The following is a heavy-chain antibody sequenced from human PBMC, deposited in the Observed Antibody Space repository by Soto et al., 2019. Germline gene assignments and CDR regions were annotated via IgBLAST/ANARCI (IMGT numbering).Heavy chain of an antibody. CDR1: GDSVSSNSAA. CDR2: TYYRSKWYN. V-gene: IGHV6-1*01. D-gene: IGHD5-18*01. CDR3: ARAGSGYSYGYNRYYFDY. Sequence: SQTLSLTCAISGDSVSSNSAAWNWIRQSPSRGLEWLGRTYYRSKWYNDYAVSVKSRITINPDTSKNQFSLQLNSVTPEDTAVYYCARAGSGYSYGYNRYYFDYWGQGTLVTVSS. J-gene: IGHJ4*02.